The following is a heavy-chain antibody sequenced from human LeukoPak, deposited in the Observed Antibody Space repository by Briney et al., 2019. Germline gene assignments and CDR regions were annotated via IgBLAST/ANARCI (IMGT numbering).Heavy chain of an antibody. CDR3: ARDSAYNAFDI. CDR2: INEEGSVK. J-gene: IGHJ3*02. D-gene: IGHD5-12*01. V-gene: IGHV3-7*01. CDR1: GFKFSRSW. Sequence: PGGSLRLSCAASGFKFSRSWMTWVRQAPGEGLEWLGNINEEGSVKNYVGSVKGRFTISRDNAKNSFYLQMNSLSDEDTAVYYCARDSAYNAFDIWGQGKMVTVAS.